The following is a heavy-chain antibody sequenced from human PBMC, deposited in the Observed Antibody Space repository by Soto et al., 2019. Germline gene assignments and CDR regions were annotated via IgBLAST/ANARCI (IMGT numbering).Heavy chain of an antibody. J-gene: IGHJ6*02. CDR1: GGTFSSYA. CDR3: ARRLYGVAVAAYYYYGMDV. V-gene: IGHV1-69*01. CDR2: IIPIFGTA. D-gene: IGHD6-19*01. Sequence: QVQLVQSGAEVKKPGSSVKVSCKASGGTFSSYAISWVRQAPGQGLEWMGGIIPIFGTANYAQKFQGRVTITADESTSTAYMELSSLRSDDTAVYYCARRLYGVAVAAYYYYGMDVWGQGTTVTVSS.